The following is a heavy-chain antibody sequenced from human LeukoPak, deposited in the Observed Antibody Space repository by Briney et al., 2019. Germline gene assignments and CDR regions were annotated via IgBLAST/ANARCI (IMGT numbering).Heavy chain of an antibody. Sequence: SETLSLTCTVSGGSISSGGYYWSWIRQHPGKGLEWIGYIYYSGSTYYNPSHKSRVTISVDTSKNQFSLKLSSVTAADTAVYYCARASLSSGYYYNYWGQGTLVTVSS. CDR2: IYYSGST. D-gene: IGHD3-22*01. V-gene: IGHV4-31*03. CDR1: GGSISSGGYY. CDR3: ARASLSSGYYYNY. J-gene: IGHJ4*02.